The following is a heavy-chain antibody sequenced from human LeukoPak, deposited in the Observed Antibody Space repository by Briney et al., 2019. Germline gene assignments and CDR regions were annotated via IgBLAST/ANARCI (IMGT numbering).Heavy chain of an antibody. CDR1: GGSISGYY. CDR3: ARGVLLATYYFDY. D-gene: IGHD3-10*01. CDR2: IYYSGST. Sequence: SETLSLTCTVSGGSISGYYWSWIRQPPGKGLEWIGYIYYSGSTKCNPSLKSRVTISVDTSKNQFSLKLSSVTAADTAVYYCARGVLLATYYFDYWGQGTLDTVSS. J-gene: IGHJ4*02. V-gene: IGHV4-59*01.